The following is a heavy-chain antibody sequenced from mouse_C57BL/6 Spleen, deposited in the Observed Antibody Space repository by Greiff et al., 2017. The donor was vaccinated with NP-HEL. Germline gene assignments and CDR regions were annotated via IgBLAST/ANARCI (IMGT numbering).Heavy chain of an antibody. Sequence: EVMLVESGGGLVKPGGSLKLSCAASGFTFSSYAMSWVRQTPEKRLEWVATISDGGSYTYSPDNVKGRFTISRDNAKNNLYLQMRQLKSEDTAMYYCAREAIYYGNFYYFNYWGHGTTLTFSS. V-gene: IGHV5-4*01. CDR1: GFTFSSYA. J-gene: IGHJ2*01. D-gene: IGHD2-1*01. CDR3: AREAIYYGNFYYFNY. CDR2: ISDGGSYT.